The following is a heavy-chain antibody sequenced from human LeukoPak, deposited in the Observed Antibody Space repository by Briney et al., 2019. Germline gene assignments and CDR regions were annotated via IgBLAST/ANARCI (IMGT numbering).Heavy chain of an antibody. CDR1: GFTFRSYA. D-gene: IGHD3-3*01. V-gene: IGHV3-9*01. CDR3: AKDTGRPTDAITMEDNAFDI. CDR2: ISWSSGII. Sequence: PGGSLRLSCEASGFTFRSYAMTWVRQAPGKGLEWVSGISWSSGIIGYADSVKGRFTISRDNAKNSLYLQMDSLRAEDTALYYCAKDTGRPTDAITMEDNAFDIWGQGTMVTVSS. J-gene: IGHJ3*02.